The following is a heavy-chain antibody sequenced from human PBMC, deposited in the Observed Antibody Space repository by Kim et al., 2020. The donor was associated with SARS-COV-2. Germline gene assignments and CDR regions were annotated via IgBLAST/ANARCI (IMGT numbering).Heavy chain of an antibody. CDR1: GFTFRNYG. D-gene: IGHD6-19*01. Sequence: GGSLRLSCATSGFTFRNYGMHWVRQAPGKGLEWVAVIWYDGSNKYYADSVKGRFTISRDNSENTLYLQMNGLTADDTAVYYCARGGLVHSWDYWGQGTLVTVSS. CDR2: IWYDGSNK. J-gene: IGHJ4*02. V-gene: IGHV3-33*01. CDR3: ARGGLVHSWDY.